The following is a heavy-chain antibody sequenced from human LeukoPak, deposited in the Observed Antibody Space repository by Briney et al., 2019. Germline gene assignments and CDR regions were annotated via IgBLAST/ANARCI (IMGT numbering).Heavy chain of an antibody. Sequence: PSETLSLTCTVSGGSISSGDFYWSWIRQPAGKGLEWIGRIYTSGSTNYNPSLQSRATISVDTSKNQFSLKLTSVTAADTAVYYCARGPYYYDSSGSFDYWGQGTLVTVPS. D-gene: IGHD3-22*01. J-gene: IGHJ4*02. CDR2: IYTSGST. V-gene: IGHV4-61*02. CDR1: GGSISSGDFY. CDR3: ARGPYYYDSSGSFDY.